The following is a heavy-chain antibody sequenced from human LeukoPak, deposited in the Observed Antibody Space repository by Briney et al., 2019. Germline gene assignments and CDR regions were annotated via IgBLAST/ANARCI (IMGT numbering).Heavy chain of an antibody. V-gene: IGHV3-23*01. CDR1: GFTFSSYA. D-gene: IGHD1-1*01. J-gene: IGHJ4*02. CDR3: AKATKNWRSGNYFDY. Sequence: GGSLRLSCAVSGFTFSSYAMSWVRQAPGKGLEWVSAISGSGGSTYYADSVKGQFTISRDNSKNTLYTQLNNLSAEDTAVYYCAKATKNWRSGNYFDYWGQGTLVTVSS. CDR2: ISGSGGST.